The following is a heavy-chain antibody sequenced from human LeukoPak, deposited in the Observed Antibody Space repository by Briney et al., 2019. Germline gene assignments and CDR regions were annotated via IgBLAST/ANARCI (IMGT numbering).Heavy chain of an antibody. CDR1: GGSISSYS. D-gene: IGHD1-14*01. J-gene: IGHJ3*02. CDR2: LSPTGSF. Sequence: SETLSLTCTVSGGSISSYSWGWIRQPAGKGLEWIGRLSPTGSFTYGPSLKSRVTMSVDTSKNHFSLKLNSVTAADTAVYYCARALGDNQAFDIWGQGTVVTVSS. CDR3: ARALGDNQAFDI. V-gene: IGHV4-4*07.